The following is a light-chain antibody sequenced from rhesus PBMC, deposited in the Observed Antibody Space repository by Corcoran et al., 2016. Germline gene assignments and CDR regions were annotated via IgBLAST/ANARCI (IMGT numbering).Light chain of an antibody. V-gene: IGKV1-19*01. CDR1: QGISSW. J-gene: IGKJ4*01. Sequence: DIQMTQSPSSLSASVVEKVTIICHPIQGISSWLSWYQQQPGKAPEPLLYYASSLQRWVTSRFIGSGTRTDYTLTISSLKPEDFATYKCQQYDYLPLTFGGGTKVEIK. CDR2: YAS. CDR3: QQYDYLPLT.